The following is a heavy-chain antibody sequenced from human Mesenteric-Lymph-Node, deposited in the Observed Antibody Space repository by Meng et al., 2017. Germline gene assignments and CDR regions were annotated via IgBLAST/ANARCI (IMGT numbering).Heavy chain of an antibody. CDR3: ARDPSNTSGRYAYFDY. CDR1: GGTFSSHA. V-gene: IGHV1-69*06. CDR2: IIPIFGTA. D-gene: IGHD6-19*01. J-gene: IGHJ4*02. Sequence: QVQLVQSGAEVKKPGSSVKVSCKTSGGTFSSHAISWGRQAPGQGLEWMGGIIPIFGTANYAQKFQGRLTMTTDTSTSTAYMVLRSLRSDDTAAYYCARDPSNTSGRYAYFDYWGQGTLVTVSS.